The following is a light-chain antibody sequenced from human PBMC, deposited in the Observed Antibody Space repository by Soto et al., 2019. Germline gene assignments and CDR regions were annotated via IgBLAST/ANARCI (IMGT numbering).Light chain of an antibody. J-gene: IGKJ5*01. V-gene: IGKV3-20*01. CDR2: GAS. CDR1: QSVSSSY. Sequence: EIVLTQSPGTLSLSRGETATLSCRASQSVSSSYLAWYQPKPGKAPRLLIYGASSRATGIPDRLSGSGSGTDFTLAIRRLKPEDCAVFVWQKYGRCPTIGRGTRLEIK. CDR3: QKYGRCPT.